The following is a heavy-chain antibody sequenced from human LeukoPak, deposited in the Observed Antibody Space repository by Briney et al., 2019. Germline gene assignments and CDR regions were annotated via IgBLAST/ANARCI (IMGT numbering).Heavy chain of an antibody. CDR2: IYYSGST. CDR1: GGSISNHY. D-gene: IGHD6-13*01. CDR3: ARGIAAAGLGLDY. Sequence: SETLSLTCTVSGGSISNHYWSWIRQPPGKELEWIGYIYYSGSTNYNPSLNSRVTISLDTSKNQFSLKLSSVTAADTAVYYCARGIAAAGLGLDYWGQGTLVTVSS. V-gene: IGHV4-59*08. J-gene: IGHJ4*02.